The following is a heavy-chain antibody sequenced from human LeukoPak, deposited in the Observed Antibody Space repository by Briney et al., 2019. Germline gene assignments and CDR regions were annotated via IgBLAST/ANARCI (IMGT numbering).Heavy chain of an antibody. Sequence: PGGSLRLSCAASGFTFSGSAMHWVRQATGKGLEWVSAIGTAGDTYYPGSVKGRFTISRENAKNSLYLQMNSLRAEDTAVYYCARTFTVAGPIDYWGQGTLVTVSS. CDR2: IGTAGDT. D-gene: IGHD6-19*01. CDR1: GFTFSGSA. V-gene: IGHV3-13*01. CDR3: ARTFTVAGPIDY. J-gene: IGHJ4*02.